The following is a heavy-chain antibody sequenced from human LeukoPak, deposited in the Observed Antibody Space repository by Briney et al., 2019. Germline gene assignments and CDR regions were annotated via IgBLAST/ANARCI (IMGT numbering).Heavy chain of an antibody. J-gene: IGHJ4*02. V-gene: IGHV4-34*01. Sequence: PETLSLTSAIYGGSITGYYWSWIRQPPGEGREWVVEIHYTGATSYNPTLMSRATISIETSKNQVSLKLSSVTPADTAVYYCARGNILSGYCFDFGGQGALVTVSS. CDR1: GGSITGYY. CDR3: ARGNILSGYCFDF. D-gene: IGHD3-9*01. CDR2: IHYTGAT.